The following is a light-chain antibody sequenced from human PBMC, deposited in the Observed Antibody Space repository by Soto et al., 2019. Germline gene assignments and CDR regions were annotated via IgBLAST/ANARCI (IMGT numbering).Light chain of an antibody. CDR2: GAS. CDR3: QQYYSTPWT. J-gene: IGKJ1*01. Sequence: EIVLTQSPGTLSLSPGERATLSCRASQSVSSSYLAWYQQKPGQAPRRLIYGASSRATGIPDRFSGSGSGTDFTLTISSLQAEDVAVYYCQQYYSTPWTFGQGTKVDI. CDR1: QSVSSSY. V-gene: IGKV3-20*01.